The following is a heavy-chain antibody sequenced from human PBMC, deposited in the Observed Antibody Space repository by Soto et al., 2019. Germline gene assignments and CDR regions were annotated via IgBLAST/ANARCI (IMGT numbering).Heavy chain of an antibody. CDR2: IDPSQSYF. J-gene: IGHJ5*01. CDR3: AFFRSSWLPPSCSHS. Sequence: PGQSLKISCEGSGCILTTYWINWVRQMPGKDLEWMGWIDPSQSYFNYNPSFPGHVTISADKSTCEAYLQWNSLEASDPVIYSCAFFRSSWLPPSCSHSCCPGPLGTHSS. D-gene: IGHD6-13*01. V-gene: IGHV5-10-1*01. CDR1: GCILTTYW.